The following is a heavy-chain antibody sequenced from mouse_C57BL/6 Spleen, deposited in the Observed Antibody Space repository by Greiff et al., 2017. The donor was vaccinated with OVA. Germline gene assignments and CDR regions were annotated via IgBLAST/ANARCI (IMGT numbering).Heavy chain of an antibody. J-gene: IGHJ1*03. Sequence: QVQLQQSGAELVRPGASVTLSCKASGYTFTDYEMHWVKQTPVHGLEWIGAIDPETGGTAYNQKFKGKAILTADKSSSTAYMELRSLTSEDSAVYYCTRLGYYGSSYGWYFDVWGTGTTVTVSS. CDR2: IDPETGGT. D-gene: IGHD1-1*01. CDR1: GYTFTDYE. CDR3: TRLGYYGSSYGWYFDV. V-gene: IGHV1-15*01.